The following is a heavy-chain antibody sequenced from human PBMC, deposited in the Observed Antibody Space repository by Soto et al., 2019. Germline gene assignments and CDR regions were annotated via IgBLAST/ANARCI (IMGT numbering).Heavy chain of an antibody. D-gene: IGHD3-16*01. Sequence: VSVKDSSKASGYTFTGYYMHWVRQANGQGIAWMGWINPNSGGTNYAQKFQGRVTMTSDTSISKAYMELSRLRSDDTAVYYCAREATGGGQIHXWGQVTLVTVSX. CDR3: AREATGGGQIHX. J-gene: IGHJ4*02. V-gene: IGHV1-2*02. CDR1: GYTFTGYY. CDR2: INPNSGGT.